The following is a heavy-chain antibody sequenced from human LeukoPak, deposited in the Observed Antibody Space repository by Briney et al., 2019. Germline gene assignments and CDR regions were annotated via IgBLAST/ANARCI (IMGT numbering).Heavy chain of an antibody. J-gene: IGHJ6*03. D-gene: IGHD5-18*01. V-gene: IGHV3-7*04. Sequence: GGSLRLSCASSGFTFSSYRMSWVRQARGKGLEWVVNMSQDESEKYYVDSVKVRFTISRDNAKNSLYLQMNSLRAEDTAVYYCARAPRGYSYRPYYYYYYYMDVWGKGTTVTVSS. CDR2: MSQDESEK. CDR3: ARAPRGYSYRPYYYYYYYMDV. CDR1: GFTFSSYR.